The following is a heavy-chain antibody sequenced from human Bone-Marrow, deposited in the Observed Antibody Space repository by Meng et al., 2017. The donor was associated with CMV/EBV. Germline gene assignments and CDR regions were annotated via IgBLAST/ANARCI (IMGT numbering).Heavy chain of an antibody. CDR2: INHSGST. D-gene: IGHD1-26*01. CDR1: GFTFSSYS. Sequence: ESLKISCAASGFTFSSYSMNWVRQAPGKGLEWIGEINHSGSTNYNPSLKSRVTISVDKSKNQFSLRLTSVTAADTAVYYCASESATYLGGRIYYHGMDVWGQGTTVTGSS. V-gene: IGHV4-34*01. J-gene: IGHJ6*01. CDR3: ASESATYLGGRIYYHGMDV.